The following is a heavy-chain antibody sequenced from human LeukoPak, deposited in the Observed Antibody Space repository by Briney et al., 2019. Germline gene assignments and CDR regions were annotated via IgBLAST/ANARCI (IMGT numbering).Heavy chain of an antibody. CDR1: GGSISNYY. CDR3: ARQGTSSIWYFDL. V-gene: IGHV4-4*09. CDR2: IYTSGST. J-gene: IGHJ2*01. Sequence: PETLSLTCTVSGGSISNYYWSWIRQPPGKGLEWIGYIYTSGSTNYNPSLKSRVTISVDTSKNQFSLKLTSVTAADTAVYYCARQGTSSIWYFDLWGRGTLVTVSS. D-gene: IGHD2-2*01.